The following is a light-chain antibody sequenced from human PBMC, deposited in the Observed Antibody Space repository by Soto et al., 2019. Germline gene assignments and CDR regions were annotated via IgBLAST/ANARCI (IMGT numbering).Light chain of an antibody. CDR1: GSDVGDSSH. V-gene: IGLV2-11*01. Sequence: QSALTQPRSVSGSPGQSVTISCTATGSDVGDSSHVSWYQLHPGKAPKLMIYEVNKRTSGVPDRFSGSKSGNTASLTVSGLQAEDEADYYCSSYAGSNTPYVFGTGTKVTVL. J-gene: IGLJ1*01. CDR3: SSYAGSNTPYV. CDR2: EVN.